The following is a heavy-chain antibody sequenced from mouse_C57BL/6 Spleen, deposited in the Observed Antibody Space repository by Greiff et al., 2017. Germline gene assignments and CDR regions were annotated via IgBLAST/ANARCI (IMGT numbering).Heavy chain of an antibody. J-gene: IGHJ4*01. CDR2: ISDGGSYT. CDR3: ARGGSDAMDY. Sequence: VKLVESGGGLVKPGGSLKLSCAASGFTFSSYAMSWVRQTPEKRLEWVATISDGGSYTYYPDNVQGRFTLSRDNAKNNRYLQMSHLKSEDTAMYYCARGGSDAMDYWGQGTSVTVSS. V-gene: IGHV5-4*03. CDR1: GFTFSSYA.